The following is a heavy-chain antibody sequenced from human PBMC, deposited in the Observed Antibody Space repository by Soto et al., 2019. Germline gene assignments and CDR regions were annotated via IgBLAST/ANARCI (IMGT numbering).Heavy chain of an antibody. Sequence: QVQLVESGGGVVQPGRSLRLSCAASRFTFSNYGMHWVRQTPGKGLGWVEVISYDGSNKYYADSVKGRFTISRDNSKNTLYLQMNSLRAEDTAVYYCVKGGYHYFDYWGQGTLVTVSS. CDR3: VKGGYHYFDY. V-gene: IGHV3-30*18. D-gene: IGHD5-12*01. J-gene: IGHJ4*02. CDR2: ISYDGSNK. CDR1: RFTFSNYG.